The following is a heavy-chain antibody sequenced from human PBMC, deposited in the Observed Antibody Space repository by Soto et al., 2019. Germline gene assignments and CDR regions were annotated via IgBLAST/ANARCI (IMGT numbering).Heavy chain of an antibody. CDR2: ISSSSSYI. CDR1: GFTFSSYS. V-gene: IGHV3-21*01. D-gene: IGHD6-13*01. J-gene: IGHJ6*02. Sequence: GSLRLSCAASGFTFSSYSMNWVRQAPGKGLEWVSSISSSSSYIYYADSVKGRFTISRDNAKNSLYLQMNSLRAEDTAVYYCARGKVAAAANGMDVWGQGTTVTVSS. CDR3: ARGKVAAAANGMDV.